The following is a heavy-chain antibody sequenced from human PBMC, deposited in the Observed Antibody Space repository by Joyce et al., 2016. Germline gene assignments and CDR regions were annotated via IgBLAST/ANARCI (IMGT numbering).Heavy chain of an antibody. Sequence: QVQLVESGGGVVQPGRSLRLSCAASGCTFSTYGMHWVRQAPGKGLAWVAIIVYDGNNNFYAASVQGRFTISRDNSRNTLYLQMNSLRAEDTAVYYCARDTSLRYFDWLSANIDYWGQGTLVTVSS. V-gene: IGHV3-33*01. D-gene: IGHD3-9*01. J-gene: IGHJ4*02. CDR2: IVYDGNNN. CDR3: ARDTSLRYFDWLSANIDY. CDR1: GCTFSTYG.